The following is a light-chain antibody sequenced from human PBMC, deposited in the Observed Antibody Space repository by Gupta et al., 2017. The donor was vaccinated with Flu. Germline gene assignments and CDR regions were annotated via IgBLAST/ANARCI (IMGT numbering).Light chain of an antibody. V-gene: IGLV2-14*01. CDR1: SSDVGGYHF. J-gene: IGLJ3*02. CDR2: EVR. Sequence: QSALTQPASLSGSPGQSITISCTGTSSDVGGYHFVSWYQHHPDKAPKLIIFEVRNRPSGVSNRFSGSKSGNTAALTISGLQAEDEADYYGSSYTSTNTLVFGGGTKLTVL. CDR3: SSYTSTNTLV.